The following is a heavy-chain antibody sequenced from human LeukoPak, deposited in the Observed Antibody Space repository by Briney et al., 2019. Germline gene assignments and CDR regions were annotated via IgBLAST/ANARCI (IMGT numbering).Heavy chain of an antibody. J-gene: IGHJ4*02. V-gene: IGHV4-59*01. CDR3: ESAGGF. D-gene: IGHD3-10*01. Sequence: SETLSLTCTVSGVSTRSFLWSRFRQPPGKRLEWIGYITDSGSTNYNPSLKSRVAMSVDTSKNQFSLHLCSVTAADTAVYYCESAGGFWGQGTLVTVSS. CDR2: ITDSGST. CDR1: GVSTRSFL.